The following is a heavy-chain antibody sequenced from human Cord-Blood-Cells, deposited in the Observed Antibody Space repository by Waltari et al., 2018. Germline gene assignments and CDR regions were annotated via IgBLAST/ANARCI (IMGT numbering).Heavy chain of an antibody. J-gene: IGHJ4*02. D-gene: IGHD3-10*01. CDR2: IYWNDDK. CDR1: GFSLSTSGVG. V-gene: IGHV2-5*01. Sequence: ITLKESGPTLVKPTQTLTLTCTFSGFSLSTSGVGVGWIRPPPGKALEWLALIYWNDDKRYSPSLKSRLTITKDTSKNQVVLTMTNMDPVDTATYYCAHRRSYYGSGSYYNSYYYFDYWGQGTLVTVSS. CDR3: AHRRSYYGSGSYYNSYYYFDY.